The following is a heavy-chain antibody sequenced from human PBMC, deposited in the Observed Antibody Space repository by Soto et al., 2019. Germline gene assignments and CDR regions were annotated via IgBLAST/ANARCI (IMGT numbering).Heavy chain of an antibody. Sequence: GGSLRLSCAASGFTFSRYAMSWVRQAPGKGLEWVSAISGSGGSTYYADSVKGRFTISRDNSKNTLYLQMNSLRAEDTAVYYCAKDRRNDCGGDCYVIFDYWGQGTLVTVSS. D-gene: IGHD2-21*02. CDR1: GFTFSRYA. CDR3: AKDRRNDCGGDCYVIFDY. CDR2: ISGSGGST. V-gene: IGHV3-23*01. J-gene: IGHJ4*02.